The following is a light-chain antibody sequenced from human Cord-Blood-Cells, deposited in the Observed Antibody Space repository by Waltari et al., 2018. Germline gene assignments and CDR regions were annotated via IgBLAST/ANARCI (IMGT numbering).Light chain of an antibody. V-gene: IGKV3-15*01. Sequence: EIVMTQSPATLSVSPGDRATLSCRASQSVSSNLAWYQQQPGQARRLLIYGASTSATGIPARFSCSGSGTEFTLTISSLQSEDFAVYYCQQYNNWPRTFGQGTKVEIK. CDR1: QSVSSN. CDR2: GAS. CDR3: QQYNNWPRT. J-gene: IGKJ1*01.